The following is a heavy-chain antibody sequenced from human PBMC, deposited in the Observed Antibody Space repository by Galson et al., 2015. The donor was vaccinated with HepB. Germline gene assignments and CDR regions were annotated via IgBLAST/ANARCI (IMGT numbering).Heavy chain of an antibody. V-gene: IGHV1-18*04. J-gene: IGHJ4*02. Sequence: SVKVSCKASGYTFTSYGISWVRQAPGQGLEWMGWISAYNGNTNYAQKLQGRVIMTTDTSTSTAYMELRSLRSDDTAVYYCARASKEYYYDSSGYYGYYFDYWGQGTLVTVSS. CDR3: ARASKEYYYDSSGYYGYYFDY. CDR1: GYTFTSYG. D-gene: IGHD3-22*01. CDR2: ISAYNGNT.